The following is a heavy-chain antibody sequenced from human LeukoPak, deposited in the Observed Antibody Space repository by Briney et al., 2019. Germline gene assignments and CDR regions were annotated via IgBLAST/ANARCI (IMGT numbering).Heavy chain of an antibody. CDR3: ARAHTALAAFDI. D-gene: IGHD5-18*01. CDR2: INPNSGGT. J-gene: IGHJ3*02. Sequence: ASVKDSCKASGYTFTGYYMHWVRQAPGQGLEWMGWINPNSGGTNYAQKFQGRVTMTRDTSISTAYMELSRLRSDDTAVYYCARAHTALAAFDIWGQGTMVTVSS. CDR1: GYTFTGYY. V-gene: IGHV1-2*02.